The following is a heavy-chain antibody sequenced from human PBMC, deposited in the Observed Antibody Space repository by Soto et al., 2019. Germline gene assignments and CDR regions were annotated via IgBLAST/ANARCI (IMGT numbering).Heavy chain of an antibody. D-gene: IGHD3-10*01. CDR2: IYYSGST. V-gene: IGHV4-31*03. J-gene: IGHJ4*02. CDR1: GGSISSGGYY. CDR3: AGDYYGSGAQIDY. Sequence: QVQLQESGPGLVKPSQTLSLTCTVSGGSISSGGYYWSWIRQHPGKGLEWIGYIYYSGSTYYNPSLKRRVTISVDTSKNQFSLKLSSVTAADTAVYYCAGDYYGSGAQIDYWGQGTLVTVSS.